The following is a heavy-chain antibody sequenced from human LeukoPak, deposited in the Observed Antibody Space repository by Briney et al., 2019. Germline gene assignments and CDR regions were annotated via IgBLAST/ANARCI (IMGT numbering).Heavy chain of an antibody. D-gene: IGHD3-3*01. CDR1: GGSFSGYY. J-gene: IGHJ4*02. V-gene: IGHV4-34*01. CDR3: ARAGHTIFGVVIPFDY. CDR2: INHSGST. Sequence: SETLSLTCAVYGGSFSGYYWSWIRQPPEKGLERTGEINHSGSTNYNPSLKSRVTISVDTSKNHFSLKLSTVTAADTAVYYCARAGHTIFGVVIPFDYWGQGTLVTVSS.